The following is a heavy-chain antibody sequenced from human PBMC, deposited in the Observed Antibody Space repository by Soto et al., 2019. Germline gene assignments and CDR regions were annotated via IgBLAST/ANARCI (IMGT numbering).Heavy chain of an antibody. CDR3: ARDLDYDFWSGYYTGHYYYYGMDV. V-gene: IGHV1-18*01. J-gene: IGHJ6*02. D-gene: IGHD3-3*01. CDR2: ISAYNGNT. CDR1: GYTFPSSG. Sequence: ASVKVACKASGYTFPSSGISWVRQAPGQGLEWMGWISAYNGNTNYAQKLQGRVTMTTDTSTSTAYMELRSLRSDDTAVYYCARDLDYDFWSGYYTGHYYYYGMDVWGQGTTVTVSS.